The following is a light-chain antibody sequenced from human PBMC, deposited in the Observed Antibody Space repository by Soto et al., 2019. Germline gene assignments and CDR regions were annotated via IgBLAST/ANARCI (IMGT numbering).Light chain of an antibody. V-gene: IGLV6-57*04. CDR1: SGSIASSF. Sequence: NLMLTQPHSVSESPGKTITISCTRSSGSIASSFVQWYQQRPGTAPTTVIYEDNQRPSGVPDRFSGSIDTFSNSASLSISGLKTEDEADYYCQSYDSSNPWVFGGGTKLTVL. J-gene: IGLJ3*02. CDR3: QSYDSSNPWV. CDR2: EDN.